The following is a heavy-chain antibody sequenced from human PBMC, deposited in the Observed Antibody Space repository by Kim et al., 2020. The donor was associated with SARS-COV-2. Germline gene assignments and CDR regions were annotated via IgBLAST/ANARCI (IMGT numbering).Heavy chain of an antibody. J-gene: IGHJ5*02. V-gene: IGHV4-4*02. D-gene: IGHD6-13*01. CDR2: VFHSGST. CDR3: TRTPVSSNFISASDTGGGFDP. Sequence: SETLSLTCAVSGGSISSSNWWSWVRQPPGKGLEWIGEVFHSGSTNYNPSLKSRVTISVDKSKNQFSLKLSSVTAADTAVYYCTRTPVSSNFISASDTGGGFDPWGQGTLVTVSS. CDR1: GGSISSSNW.